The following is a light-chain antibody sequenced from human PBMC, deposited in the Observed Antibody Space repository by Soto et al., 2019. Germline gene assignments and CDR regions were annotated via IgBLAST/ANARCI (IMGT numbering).Light chain of an antibody. V-gene: IGKV1-6*02. Sequence: IPMTQSPSSLSVSVTDRVTITCRASQDIGNDLGWYQQRPGEAPELLLYGASTLRSGVPSRFSGSGSGTHFALTINSLQPEDSATYFCLQDHTYPWTFGQGTKVEI. J-gene: IGKJ1*01. CDR1: QDIGND. CDR3: LQDHTYPWT. CDR2: GAS.